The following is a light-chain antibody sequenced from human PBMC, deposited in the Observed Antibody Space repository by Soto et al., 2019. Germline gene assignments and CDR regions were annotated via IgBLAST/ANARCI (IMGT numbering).Light chain of an antibody. V-gene: IGLV2-14*01. CDR1: SSDVGGYKH. CDR3: NSQRSSGTRV. Sequence: QSALTQPASVSGSPGQSITISCTGTSSDVGGYKHVSWYQHHPVKAPKLMIYEVSNRPSGVSNRFSGSKSGYTASLTISGLQAEDEADYYCNSQRSSGTRVFGTGTKVTVL. CDR2: EVS. J-gene: IGLJ1*01.